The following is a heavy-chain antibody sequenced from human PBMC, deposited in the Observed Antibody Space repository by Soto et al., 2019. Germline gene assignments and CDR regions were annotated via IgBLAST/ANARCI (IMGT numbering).Heavy chain of an antibody. CDR2: IIPILGIA. J-gene: IGHJ3*02. Sequence: QVQLVHSGAEVKKPGSSVKVSCKASGGTFSSYTISWVRQAPGQGLEWMGRIIPILGIANSAQKFQGRVTITADKSTSKAYLGLSSLTAENTAVYYCAGLNEQEGGSGCRPPAINDIWGKGTMVTVSS. V-gene: IGHV1-69*02. CDR1: GGTFSSYT. D-gene: IGHD6-19*01. CDR3: AGLNEQEGGSGCRPPAINDI.